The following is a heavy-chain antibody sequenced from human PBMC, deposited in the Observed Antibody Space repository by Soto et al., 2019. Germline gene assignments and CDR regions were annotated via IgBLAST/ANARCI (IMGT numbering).Heavy chain of an antibody. Sequence: NPSETLSLTCSVSGGSISSYYWSWIRQPPGKGLEWIAYIYYSGTSYNPSLKSRVSISLDTSKNQFSLKLSSVTAADTAVYYCARGVATNEFDSWGQGTLVTVSS. CDR2: IYYSGT. J-gene: IGHJ4*02. CDR3: ARGVATNEFDS. D-gene: IGHD5-12*01. CDR1: GGSISSYY. V-gene: IGHV4-59*01.